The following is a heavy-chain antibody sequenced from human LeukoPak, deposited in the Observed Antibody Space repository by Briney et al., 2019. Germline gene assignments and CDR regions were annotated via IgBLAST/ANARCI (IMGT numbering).Heavy chain of an antibody. V-gene: IGHV4-34*01. CDR1: GGSFSGYY. Sequence: SETLSLTCAVYGGSFSGYYWSWIRQPPGKGLEWIGEINHSGSTNYNPSLKSRVTISVDTSKNQFSLKLSSVTAADTAVYYCARGNYYYYGMDVWGQGTTVTVSS. J-gene: IGHJ6*02. CDR3: ARGNYYYYGMDV. CDR2: INHSGST.